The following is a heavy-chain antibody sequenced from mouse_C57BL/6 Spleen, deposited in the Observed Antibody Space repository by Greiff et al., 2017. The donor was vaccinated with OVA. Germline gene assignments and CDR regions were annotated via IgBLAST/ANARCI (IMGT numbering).Heavy chain of an antibody. J-gene: IGHJ4*01. CDR1: GYTFTDYY. V-gene: IGHV1-26*01. Sequence: EVQLQQSGPELVKPGASVKISCKASGYTFTDYYMNWVKQSHGKSLEWIGDINPNNGGTSYNQKFKGKATLTVDKSSSTAYMELRSLTSEDSAVYYCARGDYYGSSPYAMDYWGQGTSVTVSS. CDR2: INPNNGGT. D-gene: IGHD1-1*01. CDR3: ARGDYYGSSPYAMDY.